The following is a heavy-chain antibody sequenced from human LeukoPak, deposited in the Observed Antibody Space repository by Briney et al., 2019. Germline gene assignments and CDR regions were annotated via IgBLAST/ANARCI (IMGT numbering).Heavy chain of an antibody. CDR3: ARGFRQYYDILTGYYLGGFDY. D-gene: IGHD3-9*01. J-gene: IGHJ4*02. Sequence: SETLSLTCAVSGGSISSGGYSWSWIRQPPGKGLEWIGYIYHSGSTYYNPSLKSRVTISVDKSKNQFSLKLSSVTAADTAVYYCARGFRQYYDILTGYYLGGFDYWGQGTLVTVSS. CDR2: IYHSGST. V-gene: IGHV4-30-2*01. CDR1: GGSISSGGYS.